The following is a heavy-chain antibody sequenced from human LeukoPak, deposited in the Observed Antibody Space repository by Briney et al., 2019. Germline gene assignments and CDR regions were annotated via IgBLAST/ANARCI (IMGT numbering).Heavy chain of an antibody. CDR2: IYSGAST. J-gene: IGHJ4*02. D-gene: IGHD6-19*01. CDR3: ARDGYSSGWYRYFDY. CDR1: GFTVSSNY. Sequence: GESLRLSCAASGFTVSSNYMSWVRQAPGKGLEWISEIYSGASTYYADSVKGRFTISRDNSKNTLYLQMNSLRAEDTAVYYCARDGYSSGWYRYFDYWGQGTLVTVSS. V-gene: IGHV3-66*01.